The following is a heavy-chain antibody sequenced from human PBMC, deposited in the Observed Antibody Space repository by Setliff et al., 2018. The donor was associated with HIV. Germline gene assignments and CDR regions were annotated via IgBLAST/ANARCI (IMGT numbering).Heavy chain of an antibody. CDR2: VSVSGGRSNK. CDR1: GFGFPNYA. Sequence: GGSLRLSCVASGFGFPNYAMGWVRQAPGKGLEWVSSVSVSGGRSNKYYADSVKGRFTISRDNSKNTLYLQMNSLRAEDTAVYYCGKAPYPQYYYYYMDVWGKGTTVTAP. J-gene: IGHJ6*03. V-gene: IGHV3-23*01. CDR3: GKAPYPQYYYYYMDV. D-gene: IGHD3-16*01.